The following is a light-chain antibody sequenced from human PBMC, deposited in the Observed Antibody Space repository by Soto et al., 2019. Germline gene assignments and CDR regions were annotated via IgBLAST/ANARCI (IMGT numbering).Light chain of an antibody. J-gene: IGKJ1*01. CDR3: QQYGTSPPT. CDR2: DAS. V-gene: IGKV3-20*01. Sequence: EIVLTQSPATLSVSPGEIATLSCSASQSVSSHLAWYQQKPGQAPRLLIYDASNRATGIPARFSGSGSGTDFTLTISRLDPEDFAVYYCQQYGTSPPTFGQGTKVDIK. CDR1: QSVSSH.